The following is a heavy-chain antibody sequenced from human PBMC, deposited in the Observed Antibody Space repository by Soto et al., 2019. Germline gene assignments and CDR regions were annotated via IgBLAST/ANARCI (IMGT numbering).Heavy chain of an antibody. CDR3: ARRKSLLTGGMDV. V-gene: IGHV5-10-1*01. Sequence: GESLKISCKGSGYSFTSYWISWVRQMPGKGLEWMGTIDPSDSYTNYSPSFQGHVIISVDKSISTAYLHWSSLKASDTVMYYCARRKSLLTGGMDVWGQGTTVTVSS. CDR1: GYSFTSYW. CDR2: IDPSDSYT. D-gene: IGHD2-8*01. J-gene: IGHJ6*02.